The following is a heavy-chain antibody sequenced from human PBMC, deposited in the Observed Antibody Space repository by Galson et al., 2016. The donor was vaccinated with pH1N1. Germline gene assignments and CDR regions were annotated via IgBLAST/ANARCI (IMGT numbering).Heavy chain of an antibody. CDR2: ITGSGGSS. Sequence: SLRLSCAASGFTFSSYDMSWVRQAPGKGLEWVSAITGSGGSSYYADSVKGRFTISRDKSKNTLYLQMNSLRAEGTAVYYCAKAPHGLADFDYWGQGTLVTVSS. J-gene: IGHJ4*02. CDR1: GFTFSSYD. V-gene: IGHV3-23*01. CDR3: AKAPHGLADFDY.